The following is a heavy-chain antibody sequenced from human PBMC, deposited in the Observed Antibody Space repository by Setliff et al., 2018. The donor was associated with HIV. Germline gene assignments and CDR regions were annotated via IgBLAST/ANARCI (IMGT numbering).Heavy chain of an antibody. Sequence: ESGPTLVNPTQALTLTCTFSGFSLSTDGVGVGWIRQPPGKALEWLVLIYWDNDMRYSPSLKRRLTITKDPPKNQVVLTMTDMDPGDTATYYCAQLLSGCNDGTCHSEYFRHWGQGALVTVSS. CDR1: GFSLSTDGVG. J-gene: IGHJ1*01. D-gene: IGHD2-15*01. V-gene: IGHV2-5*02. CDR2: IYWDNDM. CDR3: AQLLSGCNDGTCHSEYFRH.